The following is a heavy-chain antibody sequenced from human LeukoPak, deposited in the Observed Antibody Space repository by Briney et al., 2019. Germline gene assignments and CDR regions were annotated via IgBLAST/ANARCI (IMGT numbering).Heavy chain of an antibody. V-gene: IGHV4-59*08. CDR2: IYSSGST. Sequence: PSETLSLTYSVAGGSISSYYWTWIRQPPGRRLEWIGHIYSSGSTNYNPSLKSRVTMTVDTSRDQFSLKLSSANATDTAVYYCARGDYYHYYYMDVRGKGTTVTVSS. J-gene: IGHJ6*03. CDR1: GGSISSYY. CDR3: ARGDYYHYYYMDV.